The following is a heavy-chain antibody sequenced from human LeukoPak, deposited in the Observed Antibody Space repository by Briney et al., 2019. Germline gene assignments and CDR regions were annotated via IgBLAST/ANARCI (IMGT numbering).Heavy chain of an antibody. V-gene: IGHV4-59*08. Sequence: TSETLSLTCTVSGGSISSYYWSWIRQPPGKGLEWIGYIYYSGSTNYNPSLKSRVTISVDTSKNQFSLKLSSVTAADTAVYYCASHSIAAAFDYWVQGTLVTVSS. J-gene: IGHJ4*02. CDR2: IYYSGST. D-gene: IGHD6-13*01. CDR1: GGSISSYY. CDR3: ASHSIAAAFDY.